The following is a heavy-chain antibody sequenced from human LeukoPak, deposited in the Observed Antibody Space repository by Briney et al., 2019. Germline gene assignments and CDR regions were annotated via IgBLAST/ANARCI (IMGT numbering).Heavy chain of an antibody. CDR2: ISYDGSTE. V-gene: IGHV3-30*18. D-gene: IGHD1-26*01. Sequence: GGSLRLSCAASGFTFSNYGMHWVRQAPGKGLEWVTVISYDGSTEYYADSVKGRFTISRDNSKNTLYLQMNSLRAEDTAVYYCAKVGAGWELLTGHHSDYDYYGMDVWGQGTTVTVSS. CDR1: GFTFSNYG. CDR3: AKVGAGWELLTGHHSDYDYYGMDV. J-gene: IGHJ6*02.